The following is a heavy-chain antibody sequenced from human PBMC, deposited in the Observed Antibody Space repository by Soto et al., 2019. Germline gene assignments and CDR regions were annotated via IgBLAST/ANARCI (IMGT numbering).Heavy chain of an antibody. CDR1: GFTFSSYA. CDR2: ISNSGGNT. D-gene: IGHD1-26*01. CDR3: AKSGSHSYFDY. J-gene: IGHJ4*02. Sequence: PVGSLRLSCAASGFTFSSYAMNWVRQAPGKGLEWVSAISNSGGNTYYADSVKGRFTISRDNSKNTLYLQMNGLRTEDTAIYYCAKSGSHSYFDYWGQGTLVTVSS. V-gene: IGHV3-23*01.